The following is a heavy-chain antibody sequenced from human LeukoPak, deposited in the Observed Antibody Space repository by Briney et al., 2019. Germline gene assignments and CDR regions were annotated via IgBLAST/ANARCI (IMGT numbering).Heavy chain of an antibody. V-gene: IGHV1-24*01. CDR1: GYTLTELS. CDR2: FDPEDGET. D-gene: IGHD4-17*01. Sequence: ASVKVSCKDSGYTLTELSMHWVRQAPGKGLEWMGGFDPEDGETIYAQKFQGRVTMTEDTSTDTAYMELSSLRSEDTAVYYCATGRGAKANDYGDYDPHWYFDLWGRGTLVTVSS. J-gene: IGHJ2*01. CDR3: ATGRGAKANDYGDYDPHWYFDL.